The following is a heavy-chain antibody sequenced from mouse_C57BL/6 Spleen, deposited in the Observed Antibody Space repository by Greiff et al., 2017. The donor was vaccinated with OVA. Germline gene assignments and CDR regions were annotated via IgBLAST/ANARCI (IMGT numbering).Heavy chain of an antibody. V-gene: IGHV3-6*01. D-gene: IGHD1-1*01. CDR2: ISYDGSN. J-gene: IGHJ3*01. CDR3: AREDTTVVADAWFAY. Sequence: EVQRVESGPGLVKPSQSLSLTCSVTGYSITSGYYWNWIRQFPGNKLEWMGYISYDGSNNYNPSLKNRISITRDTSKNQFFLKLNSVTTEDTATYYCAREDTTVVADAWFAYWGQGTLVTVSA. CDR1: GYSITSGYY.